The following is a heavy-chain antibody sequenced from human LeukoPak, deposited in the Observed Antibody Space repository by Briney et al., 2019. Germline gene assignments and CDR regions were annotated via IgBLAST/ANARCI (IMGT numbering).Heavy chain of an antibody. CDR1: GYTFTSYN. Sequence: ASVKVSCKASGYTFTSYNMHWVRLAPGQGLEWMGIINPSGGSTSYAQKFQGRVTMTRDTSTRTVYMELSSLTSEDTAVYYCARTVGADLYYCDNWGQGTLVTVSS. V-gene: IGHV1-46*01. CDR3: ARTVGADLYYCDN. CDR2: INPSGGST. D-gene: IGHD1-26*01. J-gene: IGHJ4*02.